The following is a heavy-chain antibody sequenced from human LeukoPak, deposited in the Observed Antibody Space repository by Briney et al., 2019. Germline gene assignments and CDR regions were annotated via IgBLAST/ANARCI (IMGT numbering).Heavy chain of an antibody. CDR1: GFTFGDYA. J-gene: IGHJ4*02. CDR3: ARDGKPGYSYGLDY. V-gene: IGHV3-21*01. CDR2: ISTSSSYI. D-gene: IGHD5-18*01. Sequence: GGSLRLSCTASGFTFGDYAMSWVRQAPGKGLEWVSSISTSSSYINYADSVKGRFTISRDNAKKSLYLQMNSLRAEDTAVYYCARDGKPGYSYGLDYWGQGALVTVSS.